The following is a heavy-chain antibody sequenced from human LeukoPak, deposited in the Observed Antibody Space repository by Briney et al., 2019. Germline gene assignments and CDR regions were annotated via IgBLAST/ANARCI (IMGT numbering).Heavy chain of an antibody. Sequence: GGSLRLSCAASGFTFSSYSMNWVRQAPGKGLEWVSSISSSSSYIYYADSVKGRFTISRDNAKNSLYLQMNSLRAEDTAVYYCARDCPESGCAFDIWGQGTMVTVSS. CDR2: ISSSSSYI. D-gene: IGHD1-14*01. J-gene: IGHJ3*02. CDR1: GFTFSSYS. CDR3: ARDCPESGCAFDI. V-gene: IGHV3-21*01.